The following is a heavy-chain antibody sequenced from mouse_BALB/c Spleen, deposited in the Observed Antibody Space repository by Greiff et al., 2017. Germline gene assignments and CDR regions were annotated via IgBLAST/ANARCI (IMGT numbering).Heavy chain of an antibody. Sequence: QLQQSGAELVRPGTSVKISCKASGYAFTNYWLGWVKQRPGHGLEWIGDIYPGSGNTYYNEKFKGKATLTADKSSSTAYMQLSSLTSEDSAVYFCAKIFYYGYGYAMDYWGQGTSVTVSS. CDR3: AKIFYYGYGYAMDY. J-gene: IGHJ4*01. CDR2: IYPGSGNT. CDR1: GYAFTNYW. V-gene: IGHV1-63*01. D-gene: IGHD1-2*01.